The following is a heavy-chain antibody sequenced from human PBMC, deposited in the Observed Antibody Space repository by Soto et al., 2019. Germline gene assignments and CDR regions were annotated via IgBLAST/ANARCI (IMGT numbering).Heavy chain of an antibody. CDR2: ISSSGSTI. J-gene: IGHJ5*02. CDR1: GFTFSDYY. Sequence: GGSLRLSCAASGFTFSDYYMSWIRQAPGKGLEWVSYISSSGSTIYYADSVKGRFTISRDNAKNSLYLQMNSLRAEDTAVYYCARDERVAAHNWFDPWGQGTLVTVSS. D-gene: IGHD6-6*01. CDR3: ARDERVAAHNWFDP. V-gene: IGHV3-11*01.